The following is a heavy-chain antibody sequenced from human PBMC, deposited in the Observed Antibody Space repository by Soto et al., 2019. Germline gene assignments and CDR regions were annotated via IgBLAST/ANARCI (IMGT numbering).Heavy chain of an antibody. J-gene: IGHJ6*02. CDR1: GFTFSSYA. Sequence: GGSLRLSCAASGFTFSSYAMHWVRQAPGKGLEWVAVISYDGSNKYYADSVKGRFTISRDNSKNTLYLQMNSLRAEDTAVYYCARDPGSSSWYYYYYGMDVWGQGTTVTVSS. D-gene: IGHD6-13*01. CDR3: ARDPGSSSWYYYYYGMDV. CDR2: ISYDGSNK. V-gene: IGHV3-30-3*01.